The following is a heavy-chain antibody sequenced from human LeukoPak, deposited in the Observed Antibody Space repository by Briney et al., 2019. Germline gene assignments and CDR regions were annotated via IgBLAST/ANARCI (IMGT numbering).Heavy chain of an antibody. V-gene: IGHV4-59*01. Sequence: PSETLSLTCTVSGGSINSYYWSWIRQPPGKGLEWIGYINYSGNTDYNPSLKSRVTISVDTSKNQFSLKVISVTAADTAVYYCARGGRQDYVYFDYWGQGTLVTVSS. D-gene: IGHD4-17*01. CDR3: ARGGRQDYVYFDY. CDR1: GGSINSYY. CDR2: INYSGNT. J-gene: IGHJ4*02.